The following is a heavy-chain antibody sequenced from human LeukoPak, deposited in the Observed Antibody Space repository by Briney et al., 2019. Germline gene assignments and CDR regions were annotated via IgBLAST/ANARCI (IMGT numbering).Heavy chain of an antibody. J-gene: IGHJ4*02. D-gene: IGHD3-22*01. CDR1: GFMFSNYA. CDR2: IIPSGSHT. CDR3: ARGASSAYYVDY. V-gene: IGHV3-21*01. Sequence: PGGSLRLSCEASGFMFSNYAMNWVRQAPGKGLQWVSSIIPSGSHTYLADSVKGRFTISRDSAKNSLFLQMNSLRAEDTAVYYCARGASSAYYVDYWGQGTLVTVSS.